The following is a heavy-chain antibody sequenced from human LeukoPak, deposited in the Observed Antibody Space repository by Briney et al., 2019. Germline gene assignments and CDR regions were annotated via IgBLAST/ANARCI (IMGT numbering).Heavy chain of an antibody. J-gene: IGHJ5*02. CDR3: AREEGIYSDYENWFDP. V-gene: IGHV7-4-1*02. D-gene: IGHD4-11*01. CDR2: INTNTGSP. Sequence: ASVKVSCKASGYTFTTYAMNWVRQAPGQGLEWMGWINTNTGSPTYAEGFTRRFVFPLDTSVSTAYLQISNLKVEDTAVYYCAREEGIYSDYENWFDPWGQGTLVTVSS. CDR1: GYTFTTYA.